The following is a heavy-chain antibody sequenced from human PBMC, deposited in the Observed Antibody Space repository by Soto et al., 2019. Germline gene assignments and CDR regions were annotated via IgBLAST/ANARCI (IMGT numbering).Heavy chain of an antibody. CDR1: GFTFSSYS. CDR2: ISSSSRYI. J-gene: IGHJ4*02. CDR3: ARVGYSSGWLPDY. Sequence: EVQLVESGGGLVKPGGSLRLSCAASGFTFSSYSMKWVRQAPGKVLEWVSLISSSSRYIYYADSVKGRFTISRDNAKNSLYLQMNSLRAEDTAVYYCARVGYSSGWLPDYWGQGTLVTVSS. D-gene: IGHD6-19*01. V-gene: IGHV3-21*01.